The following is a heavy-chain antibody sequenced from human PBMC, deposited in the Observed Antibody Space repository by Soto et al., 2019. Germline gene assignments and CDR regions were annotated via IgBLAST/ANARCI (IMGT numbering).Heavy chain of an antibody. J-gene: IGHJ1*01. D-gene: IGHD3-22*01. CDR3: ARYYDTSNRPYFHH. Sequence: TCAVSGGSISSTTYYWAWIRQPPGKGLEWVATIYYSGATYYNPSLKSRLTISIDTSKNQFSLRLSSVTAADTAMYYCARYYDTSNRPYFHHWGQGTRVTVS. V-gene: IGHV4-39*01. CDR2: IYYSGAT. CDR1: GGSISSTTYY.